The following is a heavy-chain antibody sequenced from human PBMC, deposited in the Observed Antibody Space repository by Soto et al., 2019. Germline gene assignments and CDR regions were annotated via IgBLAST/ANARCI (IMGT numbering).Heavy chain of an antibody. D-gene: IGHD3-16*01. CDR2: ISYDGSNK. Sequence: QVQLVESGGGVVQPGRSLRLSCAASGFTFSNYALHWVRQAPGKGLEWVAVISYDGSNKYYADSVKGRFTISRDNSRNTLYLQITSPRTEDTAVYYCARARLGVWVNVDYWAQGTLVIVGS. J-gene: IGHJ4*02. CDR1: GFTFSNYA. V-gene: IGHV3-30-3*01. CDR3: ARARLGVWVNVDY.